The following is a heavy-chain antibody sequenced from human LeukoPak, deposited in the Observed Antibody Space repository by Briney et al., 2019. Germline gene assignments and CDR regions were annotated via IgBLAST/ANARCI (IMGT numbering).Heavy chain of an antibody. CDR3: ARGPGPTGYFDY. CDR1: GGSISSGSYY. CDR2: IYSSGST. V-gene: IGHV4-61*09. D-gene: IGHD3-10*01. J-gene: IGHJ4*02. Sequence: SETLSLTCTVSGGSISSGSYYWSWIRQPAGKGLECIGHIYSSGSTSYNPSLKSRVTISLDTSKNQFSLRVSSVTAADTAVYYCARGPGPTGYFDYWGQGALVTVSS.